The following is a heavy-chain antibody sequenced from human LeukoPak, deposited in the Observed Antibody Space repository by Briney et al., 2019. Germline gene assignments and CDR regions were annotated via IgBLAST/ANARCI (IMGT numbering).Heavy chain of an antibody. CDR1: GLTFSRYW. CDR2: IQQDGSET. J-gene: IGHJ4*02. CDR3: ARVPGIAAADDY. V-gene: IGHV3-7*01. D-gene: IGHD6-13*01. Sequence: PGGSLRLSCAASGLTFSRYWMTWVRQAPGKGLEWVANIQQDGSETYYVDSVKGRFTISRDNAKNSLYLQMSSLRAEDTAVYYCARVPGIAAADDYWGQETLVTVSS.